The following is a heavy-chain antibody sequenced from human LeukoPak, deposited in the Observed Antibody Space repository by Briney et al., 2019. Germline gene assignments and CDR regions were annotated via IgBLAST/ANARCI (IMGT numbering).Heavy chain of an antibody. D-gene: IGHD3-10*01. J-gene: IGHJ4*02. CDR1: GYTFTGYY. Sequence: GASVKVSCKASGYTFTGYYIHWVRQAPGQGLEWMGWINPNSGGTNYAQKFQGRVTMTRDTSISTAYMELSRLRSDDTAVYYCARELLVLLWFGDGRGYFDYWGQGTLVTVSS. V-gene: IGHV1-2*02. CDR3: ARELLVLLWFGDGRGYFDY. CDR2: INPNSGGT.